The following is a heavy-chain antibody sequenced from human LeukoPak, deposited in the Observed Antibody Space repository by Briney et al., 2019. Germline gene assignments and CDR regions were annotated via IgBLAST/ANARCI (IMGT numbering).Heavy chain of an antibody. V-gene: IGHV1-8*01. D-gene: IGHD6-19*01. CDR1: GYTFSNYD. CDR3: ARQRAGTGAFDI. J-gene: IGHJ3*02. Sequence: ASVKVSCKASGYTFSNYDIDWVRQAPGQGLEWMGWMNPNSGNTGYAQKFQGRVTMTRNTSISTAYMELSSLRSEDTAVYYCARQRAGTGAFDIWGQGTMVTVSS. CDR2: MNPNSGNT.